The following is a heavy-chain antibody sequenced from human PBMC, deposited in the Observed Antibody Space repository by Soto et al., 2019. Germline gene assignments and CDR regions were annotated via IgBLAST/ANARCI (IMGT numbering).Heavy chain of an antibody. D-gene: IGHD2-2*02. CDR2: IWYDGSNK. CDR1: GFTFSSYG. CDR3: ARDPSIPKGYYFDY. V-gene: IGHV3-33*01. Sequence: GGSLRLSCAASGFTFSSYGMHWVRQAPGKGLEWVAVIWYDGSNKYCADSVKGRFTISRDNSKNTLYLQMNSLRAEDTAVYYCARDPSIPKGYYFDYWGQGTLVTVSS. J-gene: IGHJ4*02.